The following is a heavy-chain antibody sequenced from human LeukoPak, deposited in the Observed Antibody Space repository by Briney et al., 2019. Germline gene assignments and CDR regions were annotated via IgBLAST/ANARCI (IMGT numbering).Heavy chain of an antibody. Sequence: GGTLRLSCAASGFTFSSYGMRWVRQAPGKGLEWVSAISGSGGSTYYADSVKGRFTISRDNSKNTLYLQMNSLRAEDTAVYYCAKDVAMVRGVTVIDYWGQGTLVTVSS. CDR1: GFTFSSYG. D-gene: IGHD3-10*01. V-gene: IGHV3-23*01. CDR2: ISGSGGST. CDR3: AKDVAMVRGVTVIDY. J-gene: IGHJ4*02.